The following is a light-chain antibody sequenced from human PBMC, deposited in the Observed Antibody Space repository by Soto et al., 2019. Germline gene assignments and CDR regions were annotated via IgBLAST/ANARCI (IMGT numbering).Light chain of an antibody. Sequence: EIVLTQSPATLSLSPGERATLSCRASQSVSSSLAWYQQNPGQAPRLLIFDASNRATGIPVRFSGSGSGTDFTLTISRLEPEDFAVYFCQHYGQLPLTFGGGTKVDIK. CDR3: QHYGQLPLT. J-gene: IGKJ4*01. CDR2: DAS. CDR1: QSVSSS. V-gene: IGKV3-20*01.